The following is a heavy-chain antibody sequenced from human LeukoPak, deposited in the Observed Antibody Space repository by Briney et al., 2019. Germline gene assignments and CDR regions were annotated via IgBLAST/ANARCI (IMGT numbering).Heavy chain of an antibody. CDR2: ISSTDAGT. CDR3: AKAPVTSCRGAHCYPFDY. J-gene: IGHJ4*02. Sequence: GGSLRLSCAASGFSLSSYAMSWVRQAPGKGLEWVSAISSTDAGTYHADSVRGRFTISRDSSKNTLYLQMNSLRAEDAAVYYCAKAPVTSCRGAHCYPFDYWGQGTLVTVSS. CDR1: GFSLSSYA. D-gene: IGHD2-21*01. V-gene: IGHV3-23*01.